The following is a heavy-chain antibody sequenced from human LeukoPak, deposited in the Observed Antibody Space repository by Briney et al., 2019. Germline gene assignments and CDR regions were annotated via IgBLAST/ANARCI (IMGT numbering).Heavy chain of an antibody. Sequence: GGSLRLSCAASGFTFSNYGMHWVRQAPGKGLEWVAAIWYDGSNKYYGDSVNGRFTISRDNSKNTLYLQMNSLRAEDTAVYYCARDSSRIYCSGGSCYQYYFDYWGQGTLVTVSS. D-gene: IGHD2-15*01. CDR2: IWYDGSNK. CDR1: GFTFSNYG. CDR3: ARDSSRIYCSGGSCYQYYFDY. J-gene: IGHJ4*02. V-gene: IGHV3-33*01.